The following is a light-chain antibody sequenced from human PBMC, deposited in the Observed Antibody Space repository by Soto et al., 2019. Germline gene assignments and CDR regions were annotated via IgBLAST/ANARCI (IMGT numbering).Light chain of an antibody. Sequence: EMVLTQSPVTLSLSPWERATLSCRASQSVSSSYLAWYQQKPGQAPRLLIYGASSRATGIPDRFSGSGSGTDFTLTISRLEPEDFAVYYCQEYGSSPRTFGQGTRLE. CDR2: GAS. CDR1: QSVSSSY. CDR3: QEYGSSPRT. V-gene: IGKV3-20*01. J-gene: IGKJ5*01.